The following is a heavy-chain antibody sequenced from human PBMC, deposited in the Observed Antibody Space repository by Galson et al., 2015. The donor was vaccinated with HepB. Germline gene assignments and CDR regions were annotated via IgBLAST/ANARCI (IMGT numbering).Heavy chain of an antibody. CDR1: GFTFSRDW. CDR3: ASTRYSGSHRWFDP. D-gene: IGHD1-26*01. CDR2: INSDGSST. Sequence: SLRLSCAASGFTFSRDWMHWVRQAPGKGLVWVSRINSDGSSTSYADSVKGRLTISRDNAKNTLYLQMNSLRAEDTAAYYCASTRYSGSHRWFDPWGQGTLVTVSS. J-gene: IGHJ5*02. V-gene: IGHV3-74*01.